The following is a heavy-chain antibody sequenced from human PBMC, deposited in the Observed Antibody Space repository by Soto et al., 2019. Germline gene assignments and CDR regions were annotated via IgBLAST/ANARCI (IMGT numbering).Heavy chain of an antibody. J-gene: IGHJ6*02. Sequence: EVQLVESGGGLVKPGGSLRLSCAASGFTFSSYSMNWVRQAPGKGLEWVSSISSSSSYIYYADSVKGRFTISRDNAKNSLYLQMNRLRAEDTAVYDCARGIAAAGRDYYYYYGMDVWGQGTTVTVSS. D-gene: IGHD6-13*01. CDR3: ARGIAAAGRDYYYYYGMDV. V-gene: IGHV3-21*01. CDR1: GFTFSSYS. CDR2: ISSSSSYI.